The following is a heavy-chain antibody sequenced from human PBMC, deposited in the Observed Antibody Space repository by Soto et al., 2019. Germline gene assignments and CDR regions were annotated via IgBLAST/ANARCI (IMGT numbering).Heavy chain of an antibody. CDR1: GFTFSSYW. CDR3: ARDGSMDDYGDYFDY. J-gene: IGHJ4*02. Sequence: GGSLRLSCAASGFTFSSYWMSWVRQAPGKGLEWVANIKQDGSEKYYVDSVKGRFTISRDNAKNSLYLQMNSLRAEDTAVYYCARDGSMDDYGDYFDYGGQGPLVTASS. D-gene: IGHD4-17*01. CDR2: IKQDGSEK. V-gene: IGHV3-7*03.